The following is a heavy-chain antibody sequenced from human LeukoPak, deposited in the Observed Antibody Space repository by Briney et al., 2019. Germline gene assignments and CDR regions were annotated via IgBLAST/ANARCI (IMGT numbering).Heavy chain of an antibody. Sequence: ASVKVSCKASGYTFTNYVINWVRQAPGQRLEWVGWISAYNGNTNYTQKFQGRLTITMDTSTSTAYMELRSLRSDDTAVYFCAREHIFERSRVDYWGQGTLVTVSS. V-gene: IGHV1-18*04. J-gene: IGHJ4*02. D-gene: IGHD2-21*01. CDR2: ISAYNGNT. CDR1: GYTFTNYV. CDR3: AREHIFERSRVDY.